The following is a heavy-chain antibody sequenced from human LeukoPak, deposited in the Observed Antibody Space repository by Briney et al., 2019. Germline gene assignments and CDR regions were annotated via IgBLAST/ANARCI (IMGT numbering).Heavy chain of an antibody. Sequence: PGGSLRPSCAASGFTFSTYGMSWVRQAPGKGLEWVASIKQDGSEKNYVDSVKGRFTISRDNARNSLSLQMNSLRAEDTAVFYCARDKQGSFIYWGQGTLVTVSS. D-gene: IGHD6-19*01. V-gene: IGHV3-7*01. CDR2: IKQDGSEK. CDR1: GFTFSTYG. J-gene: IGHJ4*02. CDR3: ARDKQGSFIY.